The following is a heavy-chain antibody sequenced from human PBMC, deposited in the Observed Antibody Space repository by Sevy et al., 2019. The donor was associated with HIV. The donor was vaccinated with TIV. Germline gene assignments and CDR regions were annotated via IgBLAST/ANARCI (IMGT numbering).Heavy chain of an antibody. CDR2: IYSGGST. CDR3: ARGPPLWFGELFPPIFFDY. Sequence: GVSLRLSCAASGFTVSSNYMSWVRQAPGKGLEWVSVIYSGGSTYYADSVKGRFTISRDNSKNTLYLQMNSLRAEDTAVYYCARGPPLWFGELFPPIFFDYWGQGTLVTVSS. J-gene: IGHJ4*02. V-gene: IGHV3-53*01. CDR1: GFTVSSNY. D-gene: IGHD3-10*01.